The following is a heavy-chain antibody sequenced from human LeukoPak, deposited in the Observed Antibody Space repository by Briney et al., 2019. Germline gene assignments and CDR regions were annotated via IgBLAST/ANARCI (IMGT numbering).Heavy chain of an antibody. V-gene: IGHV3-49*02. CDR3: SNSYCGGDCYSGGYFDY. Sequence: GESLMISCKGSGYSFSSYWIDWVRQAPGKGLEWVGFIRSKAYGGTTEYAASVKGRFTISRDDSKSIAYLQMNSLKTEDTAVYYCSNSYCGGDCYSGGYFDYWGQGTLVTVSS. D-gene: IGHD2-21*02. J-gene: IGHJ4*02. CDR2: IRSKAYGGTT. CDR1: GYSFSSYW.